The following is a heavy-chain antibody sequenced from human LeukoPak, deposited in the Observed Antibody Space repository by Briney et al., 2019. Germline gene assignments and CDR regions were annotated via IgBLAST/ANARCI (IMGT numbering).Heavy chain of an antibody. CDR2: ISTDGSQT. CDR1: GFTFSNYW. D-gene: IGHD3-3*01. J-gene: IGHJ4*02. V-gene: IGHV3-74*01. Sequence: PGGSLRLSCEASGFTFSNYWMHWVRQAPGKGLMWVSQISTDGSQTFYADSVKGRFTISRDNTKNSLYLQMNSLRAEDTAVFYCARDQYDTWSRRGNFDSWGQGTLVIVSS. CDR3: ARDQYDTWSRRGNFDS.